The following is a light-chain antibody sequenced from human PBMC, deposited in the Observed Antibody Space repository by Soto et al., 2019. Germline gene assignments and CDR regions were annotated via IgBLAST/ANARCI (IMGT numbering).Light chain of an antibody. J-gene: IGKJ4*01. Sequence: EIVLTQSPATLSSSPGERATLSCRASQSVGSYLAWYQQKPGQAPRLLIYDASNRATGIPARFSGSGSGTVFTLTISSLEPEDFAVYFCQQRSNWLTFGGGTKVEIK. CDR3: QQRSNWLT. CDR2: DAS. CDR1: QSVGSY. V-gene: IGKV3-11*01.